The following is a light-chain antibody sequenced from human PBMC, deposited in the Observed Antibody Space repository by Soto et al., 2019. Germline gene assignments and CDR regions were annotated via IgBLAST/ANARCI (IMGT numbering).Light chain of an antibody. CDR1: QSIGNNY. V-gene: IGKV3-20*01. Sequence: EIVLTQSPGTLSLSPRERATLSCRASQSIGNNYLAWYQHKPGQAPRLLIYGASNRAPGIPDRLSGSGSGTDFTLTIRRLEPEDFAIYYCQQYAASPRTFGQGTQVEVK. CDR3: QQYAASPRT. J-gene: IGKJ1*01. CDR2: GAS.